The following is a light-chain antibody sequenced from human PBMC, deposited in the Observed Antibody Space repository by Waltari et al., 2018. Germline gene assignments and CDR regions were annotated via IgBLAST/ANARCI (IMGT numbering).Light chain of an antibody. V-gene: IGKV1-5*03. CDR3: QQYDTFSAT. Sequence: DIQMTQSPSTLSASVGDRVTISCRASESISSWLAWYQQRPGKAPRLLIYKASRLESGVPSRFSDSGSGTEFTLTITSLQPDDFATYYCQQYDTFSATFGPGTTVEI. CDR1: ESISSW. CDR2: KAS. J-gene: IGKJ1*01.